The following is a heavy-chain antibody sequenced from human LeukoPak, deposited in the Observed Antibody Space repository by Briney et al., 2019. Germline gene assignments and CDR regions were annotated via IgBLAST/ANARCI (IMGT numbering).Heavy chain of an antibody. J-gene: IGHJ3*01. D-gene: IGHD3-9*01. CDR3: ASGILTGYYSVDV. CDR1: GGSISSYY. V-gene: IGHV4-59*01. Sequence: PSGALSLTCTVSGGSISSYYWSWIRQPPGKGLEWIGYIYYSGSTNYNPSLKSRVTISVDTSKNQFSLKLSSVTAADTAVYYCASGILTGYYSVDVWGQGTMVTVSS. CDR2: IYYSGST.